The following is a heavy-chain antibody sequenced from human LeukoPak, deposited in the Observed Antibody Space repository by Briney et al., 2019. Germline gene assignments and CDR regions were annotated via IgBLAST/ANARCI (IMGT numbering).Heavy chain of an antibody. D-gene: IGHD6-19*01. CDR1: GFTFSSYA. Sequence: GGSLRLSCAASGFTFSSYAVSWVRQAPGKGLEWVSAISGSGGSTYYADSVKGRFTISRDNSKNTLYLQMNSLRAEDTAVYYCAKGGYSSGWYSDRGGHFDYWGQGTLVTVSS. J-gene: IGHJ4*02. V-gene: IGHV3-23*01. CDR3: AKGGYSSGWYSDRGGHFDY. CDR2: ISGSGGST.